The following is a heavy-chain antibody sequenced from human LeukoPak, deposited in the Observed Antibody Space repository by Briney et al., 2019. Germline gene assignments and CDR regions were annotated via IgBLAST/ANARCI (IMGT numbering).Heavy chain of an antibody. CDR1: GYTFTSYG. J-gene: IGHJ5*02. Sequence: ASVKVSCKASGYTFTSYGISGVGQAPGQGLEGMGWISAYNGNTNYAQKLQGRVTMTTDTSTSTAYMELRSLRSDDTAVYYCARVIAGWLRHNWFDPWGQGTLVTVSS. V-gene: IGHV1-18*04. D-gene: IGHD5-12*01. CDR3: ARVIAGWLRHNWFDP. CDR2: ISAYNGNT.